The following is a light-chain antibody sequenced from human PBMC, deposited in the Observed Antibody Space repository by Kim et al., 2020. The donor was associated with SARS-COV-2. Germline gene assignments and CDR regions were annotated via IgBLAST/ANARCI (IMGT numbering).Light chain of an antibody. CDR2: YDS. CDR1: NIGSKS. CDR3: QVWDSSSDHWV. J-gene: IGLJ3*02. V-gene: IGLV3-21*04. Sequence: PGKTARLTCGGNNIGSKSVPWYQQKPGQATVLVIYYDSDRPSGIPERFSGSNSGNTATLTISRVEAGDEADYYCQVWDSSSDHWVFGGGTQLTVL.